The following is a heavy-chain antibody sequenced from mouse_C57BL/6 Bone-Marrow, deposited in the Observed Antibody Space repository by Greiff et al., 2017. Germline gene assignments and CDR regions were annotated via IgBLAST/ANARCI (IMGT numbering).Heavy chain of an antibody. V-gene: IGHV1-22*01. J-gene: IGHJ4*01. CDR3: ARWGDGYYDAMDY. D-gene: IGHD2-3*01. CDR2: INPNNGGT. Sequence: EVKLMESGPELVKPGASVKMSCKASGYTFTDYNMHWVKQSHGKSLEWIGYINPNNGGTSYNQKFKGKDTLTVNKTSSTAYMELRSLTSEDSAVYYCARWGDGYYDAMDYWGQGTSVTVSS. CDR1: GYTFTDYN.